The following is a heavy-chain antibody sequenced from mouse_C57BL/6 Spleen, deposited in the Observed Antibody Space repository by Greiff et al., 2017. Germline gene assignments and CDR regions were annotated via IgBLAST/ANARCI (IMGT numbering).Heavy chain of an antibody. J-gene: IGHJ2*01. CDR3: VYGNYGLDY. V-gene: IGHV1-4*01. D-gene: IGHD2-1*01. Sequence: QVQLQQSGAELARPGASVKMSCKVSGYTFTSYTMYWVKQRPGQGPVWIGYINPSSGYTKYNQKFKDKATLTADKSSSTAYMQLSSLTSEDSAVYDSVYGNYGLDYWGQGSTLTVSS. CDR1: GYTFTSYT. CDR2: INPSSGYT.